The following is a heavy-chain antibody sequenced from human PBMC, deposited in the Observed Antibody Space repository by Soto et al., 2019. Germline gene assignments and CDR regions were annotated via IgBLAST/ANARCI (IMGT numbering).Heavy chain of an antibody. J-gene: IGHJ4*02. Sequence: ASVKVSCKASGYTFTSYDINWVRQAPGQRLEWMGWINAGNGNTKYSQKLQGRVTITRDTSASTAYMELSSLRSEDTAVYYCASSFTVPSAIDYWGQGTLVTVSS. CDR1: GYTFTSYD. V-gene: IGHV1-3*01. D-gene: IGHD2-2*02. CDR2: INAGNGNT. CDR3: ASSFTVPSAIDY.